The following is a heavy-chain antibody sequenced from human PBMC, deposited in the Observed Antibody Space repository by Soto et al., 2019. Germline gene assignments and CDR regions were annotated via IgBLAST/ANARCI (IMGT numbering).Heavy chain of an antibody. J-gene: IGHJ6*02. CDR1: GYTFTGYY. D-gene: IGHD3-10*01. V-gene: IGHV1-2*02. Sequence: ASVKVSCKASGYTFTGYYMHWVRQAPGQGLEWMGWINPNSGGTNYAQKFQGRVTMTRDTSISTAYMELSRLRSDDTAVYYCARDPIIYYYYGMDVWGQGTTVTVSS. CDR3: ARDPIIYYYYGMDV. CDR2: INPNSGGT.